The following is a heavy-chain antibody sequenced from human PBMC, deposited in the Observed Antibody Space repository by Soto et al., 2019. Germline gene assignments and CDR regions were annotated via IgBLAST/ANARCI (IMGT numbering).Heavy chain of an antibody. Sequence: QVQLQQGGAGLLKPSETLSLTCGVLAGSFSGYYWTWIRQPPGLGLEWNGQTSHRGSTDYNPSLESRVTISVDSSKKEFYLNLRSVTAADTAVYYCAGLSTAWPRDYWGQGTLVTVSS. D-gene: IGHD2-8*02. CDR3: AGLSTAWPRDY. J-gene: IGHJ4*02. V-gene: IGHV4-34*01. CDR2: TSHRGST. CDR1: AGSFSGYY.